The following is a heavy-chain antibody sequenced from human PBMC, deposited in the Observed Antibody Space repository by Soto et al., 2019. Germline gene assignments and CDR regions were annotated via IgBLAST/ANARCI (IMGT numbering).Heavy chain of an antibody. Sequence: VHVVESGGGVVQPGTSTTLSCAASGLTLSRYSLHWVRQAPGKGLEWVAMMSDDGDNKYYADSVKVRFTISRDSSKNTLFLQMNSMRPEDTAVYYCARIITIFRVETQEELYFWGRGSLVTVSS. V-gene: IGHV3-30-3*01. CDR1: GLTLSRYS. CDR2: MSDDGDNK. D-gene: IGHD3-3*01. CDR3: ARIITIFRVETQEELYF. J-gene: IGHJ4*02.